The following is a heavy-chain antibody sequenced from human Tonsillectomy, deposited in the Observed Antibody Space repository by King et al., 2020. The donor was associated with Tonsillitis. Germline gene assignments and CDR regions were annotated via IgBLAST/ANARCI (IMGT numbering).Heavy chain of an antibody. CDR1: GFTFSDYG. J-gene: IGHJ6*02. D-gene: IGHD6-6*01. Sequence: VQLVESGGGVVQPGRSLRLSCAASGFTFSDYGMHWVRQAPGKGLEWVAVISYHGSNKYYADSVKGRFTISRDNSKNTLYLQMNNLRAEDTAVYFCAKGPEGWSSSGYYNYGLDVWGQGTTVTVSS. CDR3: AKGPEGWSSSGYYNYGLDV. V-gene: IGHV3-30*18. CDR2: ISYHGSNK.